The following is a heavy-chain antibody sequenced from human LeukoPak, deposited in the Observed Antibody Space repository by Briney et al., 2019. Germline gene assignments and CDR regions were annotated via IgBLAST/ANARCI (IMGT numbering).Heavy chain of an antibody. J-gene: IGHJ4*02. CDR2: IYSGGST. CDR3: ARGPLLPEVYYGSGSYSTFFDY. Sequence: GGSLRLSCAASGFTVSSNYMSWVRQAPGKGLEWVSVIYSGGSTYYADSVKGRFTISRDNSKNTLYLQMNSLRAEDTAVYYCARGPLLPEVYYGSGSYSTFFDYWGQGTLVTVSS. CDR1: GFTVSSNY. D-gene: IGHD3-10*01. V-gene: IGHV3-53*01.